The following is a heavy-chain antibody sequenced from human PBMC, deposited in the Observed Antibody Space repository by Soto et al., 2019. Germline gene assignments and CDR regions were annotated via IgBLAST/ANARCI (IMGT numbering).Heavy chain of an antibody. CDR2: NYYSGIT. V-gene: IGHV4-31*03. CDR1: GGSISSGGYY. CDR3: ARGSSIAGLYYGMDV. J-gene: IGHJ6*02. Sequence: QVQLQESGPGLVKPSQTLSLTCTVSGGSISSGGYYWTWIRQHPGKGLEWLGYNYYSGITYYNPSLKSRVTISLDTSKNQFSLKLSSVTAADTAVYYCARGSSIAGLYYGMDVWGQGTTVTVSS. D-gene: IGHD6-6*01.